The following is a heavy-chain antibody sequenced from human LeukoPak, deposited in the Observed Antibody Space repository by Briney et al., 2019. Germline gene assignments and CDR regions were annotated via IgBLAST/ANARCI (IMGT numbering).Heavy chain of an antibody. CDR3: ARDVWTGVAVSDY. J-gene: IGHJ4*02. V-gene: IGHV3-7*01. CDR2: IKEDGSIQ. CDR1: GFTFSSYW. Sequence: GGSLRLSCVASGFTFSSYWMTWVRQAPGKGLEWLANIKEDGSIQYYLDSVRGRFTISRGNAKTSVYLQLNSLRADDTAVYYCARDVWTGVAVSDYWGQGTLVTGSS. D-gene: IGHD6-19*01.